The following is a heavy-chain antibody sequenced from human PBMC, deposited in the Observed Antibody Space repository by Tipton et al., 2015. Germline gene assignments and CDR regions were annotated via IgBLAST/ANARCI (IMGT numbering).Heavy chain of an antibody. D-gene: IGHD2-8*02. J-gene: IGHJ4*02. V-gene: IGHV6-1*01. Sequence: GLVKPSQTLSLTCAISGDSVSSNSDAWNWIRQSPSRGLEWLGRTYYRSRWYNDYAVSEKSRITINPDTSKNQFSLQLNSVTPEDTAVYYCARSLRGSCSGGGCAFFDLWRQGTLVTVSS. CDR1: GDSVSSNSDA. CDR2: TYYRSRWYN. CDR3: ARSLRGSCSGGGCAFFDL.